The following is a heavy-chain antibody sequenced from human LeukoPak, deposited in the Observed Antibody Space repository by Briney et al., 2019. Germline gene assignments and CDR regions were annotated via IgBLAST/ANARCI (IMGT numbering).Heavy chain of an antibody. CDR2: IRSKAYGWTT. Sequence: GGSLRLSCTASGFTFGDYAMSWFRQAPGKGLEWVGFIRSKAYGWTTEYAASVKGRFTISRDNAKNSLYLQMNSLRAEDTALYHCARGWGEAAAGTFVDYWGQGTLVTVSS. CDR3: ARGWGEAAAGTFVDY. J-gene: IGHJ4*02. D-gene: IGHD6-13*01. V-gene: IGHV3-49*03. CDR1: GFTFGDYA.